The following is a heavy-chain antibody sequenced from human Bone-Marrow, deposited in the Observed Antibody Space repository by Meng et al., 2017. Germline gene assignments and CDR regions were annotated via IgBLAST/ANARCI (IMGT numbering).Heavy chain of an antibody. CDR2: ISGSGGST. V-gene: IGHV3-21*01. CDR3: ARGAENFDY. Sequence: GESLKISCTASGFTFTTYWMSWVRQAPGKGLEWVSAISGSGGSTYYADSVKGRFTISRDNAKNSLYLQMNSLRAEDTAVYYCARGAENFDYWGQGTLVTVSS. CDR1: GFTFTTYW. J-gene: IGHJ4*02. D-gene: IGHD6-19*01.